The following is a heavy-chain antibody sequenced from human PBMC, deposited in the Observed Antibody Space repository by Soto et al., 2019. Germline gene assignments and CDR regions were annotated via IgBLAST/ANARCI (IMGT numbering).Heavy chain of an antibody. V-gene: IGHV3-49*03. CDR2: IRSKAYGGTT. CDR1: GFTFDDYA. J-gene: IGHJ5*02. Sequence: PGGSLRLSCTASGFTFDDYAMSWFRQAPGKGLEWVGFIRSKAYGGTTEYAASVKGRFTISRDDSKSIAYLQMNSLKTEDTAVYYCTTNYYGGYDNWFDPWGQGTLVTVSS. CDR3: TTNYYGGYDNWFDP. D-gene: IGHD3-10*01.